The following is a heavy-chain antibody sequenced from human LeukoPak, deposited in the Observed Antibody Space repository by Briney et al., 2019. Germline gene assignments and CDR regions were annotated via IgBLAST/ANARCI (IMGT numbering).Heavy chain of an antibody. V-gene: IGHV4-39*07. CDR1: GGSISSYY. J-gene: IGHJ4*03. Sequence: SETLSLTCTVSGGSISSYYWGWIRQPPGKGLEWIGSIYYSGSTYYNPSLKSRVTISVDTSKNQFSLKLSSVTAADTAVYYCASRYCSGGSCSFDYWGQGTMVTVSS. CDR2: IYYSGST. D-gene: IGHD2-15*01. CDR3: ASRYCSGGSCSFDY.